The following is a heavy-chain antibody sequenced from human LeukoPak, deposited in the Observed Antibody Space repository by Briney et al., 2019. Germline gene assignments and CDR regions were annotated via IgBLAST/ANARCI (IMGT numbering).Heavy chain of an antibody. V-gene: IGHV3-7*01. CDR3: TRVGVGGY. J-gene: IGHJ4*02. CDR1: GFTFSSYW. D-gene: IGHD3-16*01. Sequence: PGGSLRLSCAASGFTFSSYWMSWVRQAPGRGLEWVANISPDGGDKYYVDSVKGRFTISRDNAKDSLFLQMNSLRADDTAIYFCTRVGVGGYWGQGTLVTVSS. CDR2: ISPDGGDK.